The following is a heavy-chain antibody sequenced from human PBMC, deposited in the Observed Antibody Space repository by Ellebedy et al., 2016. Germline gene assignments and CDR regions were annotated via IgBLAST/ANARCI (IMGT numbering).Heavy chain of an antibody. V-gene: IGHV3-7*01. J-gene: IGHJ6*03. CDR1: GFTFSSYW. CDR3: ARDCSSTSCYQRGLMDV. D-gene: IGHD2-2*01. Sequence: GESLKISCAASGFTFSSYWMSWVRQAPGKGLEWVANIKQDGSEKYYVDSVKGRFTISRDNAKNSLYLQMNSLRAEDTAVYYCARDCSSTSCYQRGLMDVWGKGTTVTVSS. CDR2: IKQDGSEK.